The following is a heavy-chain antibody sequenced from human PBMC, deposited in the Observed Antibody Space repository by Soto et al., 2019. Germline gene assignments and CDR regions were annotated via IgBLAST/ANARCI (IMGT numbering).Heavy chain of an antibody. D-gene: IGHD2-2*01. Sequence: LKISCQASGYSFTAYWITWVRQMPGKGLEWMATIDPSDSYVDYSPSFRGHVTFSVDRSVTTVYLQWNSLKASDSAMYFCTRRASSSFYHFDFWGQGALVTVSS. CDR3: TRRASSSFYHFDF. CDR2: IDPSDSYV. J-gene: IGHJ4*02. V-gene: IGHV5-10-1*01. CDR1: GYSFTAYW.